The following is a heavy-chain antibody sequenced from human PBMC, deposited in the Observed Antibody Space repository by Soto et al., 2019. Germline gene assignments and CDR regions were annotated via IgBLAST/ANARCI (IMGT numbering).Heavy chain of an antibody. CDR3: ATEPYQHYLFGMDV. Sequence: EVQLVESGGGLVKPGGSLRLSCAASGFTFSNAWMNWVRQAPGKGLEWVGRIKSKTDGGTTGYAAPVKGRFTISRDDSQNTLYLQMNSLKTEDTAVYYCATEPYQHYLFGMDVWGHGTTVTVSS. CDR2: IKSKTDGGTT. V-gene: IGHV3-15*07. J-gene: IGHJ6*02. CDR1: GFTFSNAW.